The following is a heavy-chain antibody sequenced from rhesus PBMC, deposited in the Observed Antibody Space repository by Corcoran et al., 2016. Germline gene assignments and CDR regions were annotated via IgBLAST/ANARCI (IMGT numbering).Heavy chain of an antibody. CDR2: ISGSGGGA. D-gene: IGHD2-39*01. CDR1: GGSVSSHS. V-gene: IGHV4-173*01. CDR3: ATLVGVPGSLDV. Sequence: QVQLQESGPGLVQPSETLSLTCAFSGGSVSSHSWRWIRQSPGKGLEGIGRISGSGGGADYNHSLKSRVTRSTETSKNQFSLRLTAVTAADTALYFCATLVGVPGSLDVWGRGVLVTVSS. J-gene: IGHJ5-2*02.